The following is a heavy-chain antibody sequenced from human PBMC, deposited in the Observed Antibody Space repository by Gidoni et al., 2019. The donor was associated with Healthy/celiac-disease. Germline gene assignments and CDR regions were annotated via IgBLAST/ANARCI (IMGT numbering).Heavy chain of an antibody. V-gene: IGHV4-39*01. CDR1: GGSISSSSYY. CDR2: IYYSGST. J-gene: IGHJ6*02. CDR3: ARHWDYGERGGYYGMDV. D-gene: IGHD4-17*01. Sequence: QLQLQESGPGLVKPSETLSLTCTVSGGSISSSSYYWGWIRQPPGKGLEWIGSIYYSGSTYYNPSLKSRVTISVDTSKNQFSLKLSSVTAADTAVYYCARHWDYGERGGYYGMDVWGQGTTVTVSS.